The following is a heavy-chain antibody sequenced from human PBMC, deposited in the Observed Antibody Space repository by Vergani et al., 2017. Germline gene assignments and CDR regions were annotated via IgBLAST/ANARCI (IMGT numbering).Heavy chain of an antibody. J-gene: IGHJ2*01. V-gene: IGHV3-30*18. CDR1: GFTFSSYG. D-gene: IGHD2-2*01. CDR2: ISYDGSNK. CDR3: AKDVKYCSSTSCYGNWYFDL. Sequence: QVQLVESGGGVVQPGRSLRLSCAASGFTFSSYGMHWVRQAPGKGMEWVAVISYDGSNKYYADSVKGRFTISRDNSKNTLYLQMNSLRAEDTAVYYCAKDVKYCSSTSCYGNWYFDLWGRGTLVTVSS.